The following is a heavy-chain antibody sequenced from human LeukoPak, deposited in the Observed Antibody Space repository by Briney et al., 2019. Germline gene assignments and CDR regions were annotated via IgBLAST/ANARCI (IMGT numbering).Heavy chain of an antibody. D-gene: IGHD2/OR15-2a*01. CDR2: INSDGSWT. V-gene: IGHV3-74*01. J-gene: IGHJ4*02. CDR1: GNYW. Sequence: GGSLRLSCAASGNYWMHWVRQAPGKGLVWVSHINSDGSWTSYADSVKGRFTNSKDNAKNTVYLQMNNLRAEDTAVYYCVSFYETYWGRGTLVTVSS. CDR3: VSFYETY.